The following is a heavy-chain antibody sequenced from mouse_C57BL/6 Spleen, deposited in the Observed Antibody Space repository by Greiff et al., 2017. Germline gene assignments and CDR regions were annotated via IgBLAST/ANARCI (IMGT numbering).Heavy chain of an antibody. Sequence: EVQLVESGGGLVKPGGSLKLSCAASGFTFSSYTMSWVRQTPGKRLEWVATISGGGGNTYYPDSVKGRFTISRDNATNTLYLQMSSLMSEDTALYYCARTSIYSDAMYYWGQGTSGTVSS. CDR2: ISGGGGNT. CDR3: ARTSIYSDAMYY. D-gene: IGHD2-1*01. J-gene: IGHJ4*01. V-gene: IGHV5-9*01. CDR1: GFTFSSYT.